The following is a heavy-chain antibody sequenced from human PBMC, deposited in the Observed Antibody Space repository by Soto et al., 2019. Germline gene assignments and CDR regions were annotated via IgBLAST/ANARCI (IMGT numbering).Heavy chain of an antibody. V-gene: IGHV3-23*01. CDR2: ISGSGGST. D-gene: IGHD3-10*01. CDR3: VLWPPYYFDY. J-gene: IGHJ4*02. Sequence: GGSLRLSCAASGFTFSSFAMSRVRQAPGKGLEWVSAISGSGGSTYYADSVKGRFTISRDNSKNTLYLQMNSLRAEDTAVYYCVLWPPYYFDYWGQGTLVTVSS. CDR1: GFTFSSFA.